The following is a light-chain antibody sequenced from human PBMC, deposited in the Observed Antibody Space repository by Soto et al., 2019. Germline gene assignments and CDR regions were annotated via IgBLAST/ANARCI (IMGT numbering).Light chain of an antibody. CDR2: DAS. J-gene: IGKJ2*01. Sequence: DIQMTQSPSTLSASVGDRVTITCRASRSISSWLAWYQQKPGKAPKLLIYDASSLESGVPSRFSGSGSGTDFTLTISSLQPDDFATYYCQQYNSYSQTFGQGTKLEIK. CDR3: QQYNSYSQT. CDR1: RSISSW. V-gene: IGKV1-5*01.